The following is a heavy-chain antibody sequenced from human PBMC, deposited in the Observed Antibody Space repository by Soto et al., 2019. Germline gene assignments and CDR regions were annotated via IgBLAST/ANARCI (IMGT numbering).Heavy chain of an antibody. CDR1: GGSISSGGNY. CDR2: IYHSGST. D-gene: IGHD3-10*01. Sequence: QVQLQESGPGLVKSSQTLSLTCTVSGGSISSGGNYWSWIRQHPGKGLEWIGYIYHSGSTYYNPSLKSRVTISVDTSKNQFSLKLNSVTAADTAVYYCARAPMVRGVIYYYGMDVWGQGTTVTVSS. V-gene: IGHV4-31*03. J-gene: IGHJ6*02. CDR3: ARAPMVRGVIYYYGMDV.